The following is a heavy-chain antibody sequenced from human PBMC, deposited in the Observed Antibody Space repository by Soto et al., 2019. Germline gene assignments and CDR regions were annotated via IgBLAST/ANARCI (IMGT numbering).Heavy chain of an antibody. CDR2: TSGSGGTT. CDR1: GFTFSSYA. V-gene: IGHV3-23*01. J-gene: IGHJ4*02. D-gene: IGHD3-22*01. CDR3: AIFSRSSYYDSSGYH. Sequence: EVQLLESGGGLVQPGGSLRLSCAASGFTFSSYAMSWVRQAPGKGLEWVSATSGSGGTTYYADSVKGRFTISRDNSKNTLYLQMNSLRAEDTAVYYCAIFSRSSYYDSSGYHWGQGTLVTVSS.